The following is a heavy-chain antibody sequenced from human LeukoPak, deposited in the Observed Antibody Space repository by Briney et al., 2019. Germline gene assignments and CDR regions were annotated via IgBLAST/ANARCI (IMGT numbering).Heavy chain of an antibody. CDR1: GFTFSNAW. V-gene: IGHV3-15*01. Sequence: GGPLRLSCAASGFTFSNAWMSWVRQAPGKGLEWVGRIKSKTDGGTTDYAAPVKGRFTISRDDSKNTLYLQMNSLKTEDTAVYYCTTGITMVRGVIHLIDYWGQGTLVTVSS. D-gene: IGHD3-10*01. CDR2: IKSKTDGGTT. J-gene: IGHJ4*02. CDR3: TTGITMVRGVIHLIDY.